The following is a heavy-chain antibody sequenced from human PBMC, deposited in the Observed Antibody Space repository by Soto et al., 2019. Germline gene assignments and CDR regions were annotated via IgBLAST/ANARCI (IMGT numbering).Heavy chain of an antibody. D-gene: IGHD1-26*01. CDR3: ARRYGGNFDY. Sequence: SETLSLTCTVSGGSINNYYWSWIRQPPGKGLEWIGYIYYSGSTNYNPSLKSRVTISVDTSKNQFSLKLSSVTAADTAVYYCARRYGGNFDYWGQGTLVTSPQ. CDR1: GGSINNYY. J-gene: IGHJ4*02. CDR2: IYYSGST. V-gene: IGHV4-59*01.